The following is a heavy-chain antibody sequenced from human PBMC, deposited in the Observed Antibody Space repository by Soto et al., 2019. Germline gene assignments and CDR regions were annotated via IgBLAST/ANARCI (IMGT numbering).Heavy chain of an antibody. Sequence: PGGSLRLSCAASGFTVNSNYMSWVRQAPGKGLEWVSVIYSDGSTYYADSVKGSFIISRDHYNNTLYFQMNSMRAEDTAVYYCATLPKYDILTAFYPCWGQGTLVTVSS. CDR3: ATLPKYDILTAFYPC. CDR1: GFTVNSNY. D-gene: IGHD3-9*01. V-gene: IGHV3-66*01. J-gene: IGHJ4*02. CDR2: IYSDGST.